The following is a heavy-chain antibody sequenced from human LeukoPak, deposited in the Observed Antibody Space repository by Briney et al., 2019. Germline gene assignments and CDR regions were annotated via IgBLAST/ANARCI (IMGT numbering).Heavy chain of an antibody. CDR2: ISSSGSTI. Sequence: PGGSLRLSCAASGFTFSSYEMNWVRQAPGKGLEWVSYISSSGSTIYYADSVKGRFTISRDNAKNSLYLQMNSLRAEDTAVYYCARGPVVVVAAECYFDYWGQGTLVTVSS. D-gene: IGHD2-15*01. J-gene: IGHJ4*02. CDR1: GFTFSSYE. CDR3: ARGPVVVVAAECYFDY. V-gene: IGHV3-48*03.